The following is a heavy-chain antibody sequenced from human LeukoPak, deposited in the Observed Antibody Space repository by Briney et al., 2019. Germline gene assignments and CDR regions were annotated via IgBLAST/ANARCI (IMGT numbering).Heavy chain of an antibody. CDR2: ISDSGGRT. V-gene: IGHV3-23*01. D-gene: IGHD2-2*01. CDR3: ARDHIVVVPAAPPPLDY. J-gene: IGHJ4*02. CDR1: GITLSNYG. Sequence: GGSLRLSCAVSGITLSNYGMSWVRQAPGKGLEWVAGISDSGGRTNYADSVKGRFTISRDNAKNSLYLQMNSLRAEDTAVYYCARDHIVVVPAAPPPLDYWGQGTLVTVSS.